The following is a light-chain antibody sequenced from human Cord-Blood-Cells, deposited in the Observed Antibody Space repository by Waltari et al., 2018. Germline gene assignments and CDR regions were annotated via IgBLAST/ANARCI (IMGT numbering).Light chain of an antibody. V-gene: IGKV1-33*01. CDR1: QDISNY. J-gene: IGKJ2*01. CDR3: QQYDNLPPYT. Sequence: DIQMTQSPPSLSASVGDRVTITCQASQDISNYLNWYQQKPVKAPKLLIYDASNLETGVPSRFSGSGSVTDFTITSSSLQPEDIATYYCQQYDNLPPYTFGQGTKLEIK. CDR2: DAS.